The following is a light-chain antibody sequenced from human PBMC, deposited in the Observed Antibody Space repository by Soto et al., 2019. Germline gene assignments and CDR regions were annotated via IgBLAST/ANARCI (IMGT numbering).Light chain of an antibody. CDR1: QSISTW. V-gene: IGKV1-5*01. J-gene: IGKJ2*02. CDR3: QQYNSFSGT. Sequence: DIQMTQSPSTLSASVGDRVTITCRASQSISTWLAWYQQKPGKAPKLLIYDASSLQSGVPSRFSGSGSGIEFTLTLSSLQPDDFATYYCQQYNSFSGTFGQGTKLEIK. CDR2: DAS.